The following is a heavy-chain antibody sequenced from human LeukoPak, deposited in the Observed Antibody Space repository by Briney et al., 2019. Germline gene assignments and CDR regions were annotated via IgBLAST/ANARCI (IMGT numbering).Heavy chain of an antibody. Sequence: SETLSLTCAVYGGSFSGYYWSWIRQPPGKGLEWIGEINDSGSTKYNPSLKSRVTISIDTSENQFSLKVTSVTAADTAVYYCARVKDPGGYYYYYYMDVWGKGTTVTVSS. CDR2: INDSGST. CDR1: GGSFSGYY. D-gene: IGHD3-16*01. V-gene: IGHV4-34*01. J-gene: IGHJ6*03. CDR3: ARVKDPGGYYYYYYMDV.